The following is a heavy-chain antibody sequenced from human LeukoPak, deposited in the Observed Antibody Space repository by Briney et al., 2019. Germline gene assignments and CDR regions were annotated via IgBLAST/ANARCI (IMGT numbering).Heavy chain of an antibody. D-gene: IGHD3-9*01. Sequence: SETLSLTCTVSGGSISSSTYYWGWIRQPPGTGLEWIGNIYYRGTTNYNPLFESRATISVDTSKNQFSLKLTSVTAADTAVYFCARGEDFERYYLAYWGQGTLVTVSS. CDR3: ARGEDFERYYLAY. V-gene: IGHV4-39*07. CDR2: IYYRGTT. J-gene: IGHJ4*02. CDR1: GGSISSSTYY.